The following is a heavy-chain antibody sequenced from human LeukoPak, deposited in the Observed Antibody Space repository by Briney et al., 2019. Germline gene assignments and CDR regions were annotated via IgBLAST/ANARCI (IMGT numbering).Heavy chain of an antibody. J-gene: IGHJ4*02. D-gene: IGHD3-9*01. V-gene: IGHV3-72*01. CDR3: ARVARFDSTDY. CDR1: GFTFSDHY. Sequence: PGVSLRLSSAASGFTFSDHYMDWVRQARGKGLEWVGRTKNKANNNNTEYAASVKGRFIISRDDSKNSLFLQMNSLKTEDTAVYYCARVARFDSTDYWGQGTLVTVSS. CDR2: TKNKANNNNT.